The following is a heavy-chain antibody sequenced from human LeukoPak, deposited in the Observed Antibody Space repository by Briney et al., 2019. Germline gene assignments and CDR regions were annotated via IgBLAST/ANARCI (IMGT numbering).Heavy chain of an antibody. CDR2: IYPGDSEI. Sequence: GESLKISCKGSGYSFATYWIGWVRPMPGKGLKGMGIIYPGDSEIRYSPAIQGQVSISADKPIRTACLQWSSLKASDTAMYYCAIRYSGSYNDYWGQGTLVTVSS. D-gene: IGHD1-26*01. V-gene: IGHV5-51*04. CDR3: AIRYSGSYNDY. CDR1: GYSFATYW. J-gene: IGHJ4*02.